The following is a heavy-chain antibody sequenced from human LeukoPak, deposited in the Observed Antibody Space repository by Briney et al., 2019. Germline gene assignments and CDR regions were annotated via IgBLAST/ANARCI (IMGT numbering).Heavy chain of an antibody. CDR2: IYSSGTT. Sequence: PSETLSLTCNVSGDSSSNYYWNWIRQPAGKGLEWIGRIYSSGTTAYSPSLKDRVTMSVGTSKKQFSLNLRSVTAADTARYFCALLGSSALDFWGQGILVIVSS. CDR3: ALLGSSALDF. V-gene: IGHV4-4*07. D-gene: IGHD3-22*01. J-gene: IGHJ4*02. CDR1: GDSSSNYY.